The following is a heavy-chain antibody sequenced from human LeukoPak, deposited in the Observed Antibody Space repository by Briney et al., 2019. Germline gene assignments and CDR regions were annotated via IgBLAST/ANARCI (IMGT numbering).Heavy chain of an antibody. Sequence: GRSLRLSCAASGFTFSIFGIHWVRHAPGKGLEWVAAISPDGNKEYYTESVKGRFTVSRDNSKNMIYLQMNSLRGEDSAVYYCAKVNNYDDYWGQGTLVTVSS. J-gene: IGHJ4*02. CDR2: ISPDGNKE. V-gene: IGHV3-30*18. CDR3: AKVNNYDDY. CDR1: GFTFSIFG. D-gene: IGHD1/OR15-1a*01.